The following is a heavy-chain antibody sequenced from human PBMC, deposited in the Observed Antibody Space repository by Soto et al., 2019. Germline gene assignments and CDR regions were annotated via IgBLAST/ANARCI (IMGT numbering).Heavy chain of an antibody. CDR1: GFSFTSYG. CDR2: ISAYNGNT. J-gene: IGHJ6*02. D-gene: IGHD5-18*01. Sequence: GASVKVSCEASGFSFTSYGISWVRQAPGQGLEWMGWISAYNGNTNYAQKLQGRVTMTTDTSTSTAYMELRSLRSDDTAVYYCATAERGYSYGYDYYYGMDVWGQGTTVTVSS. V-gene: IGHV1-18*01. CDR3: ATAERGYSYGYDYYYGMDV.